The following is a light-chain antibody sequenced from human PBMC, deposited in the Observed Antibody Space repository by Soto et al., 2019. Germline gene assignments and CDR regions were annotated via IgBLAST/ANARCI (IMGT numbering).Light chain of an antibody. CDR3: LSFASSLSVV. V-gene: IGLV1-40*01. CDR2: GNT. J-gene: IGLJ2*01. CDR1: SSNIGAGYD. Sequence: QLVLTQPPSVSGAPGQRVTISCTGSSSNIGAGYDVHWYQQLPGRARKLLIYGNTNRPSGVPDRFSGSKSGTSASLAITGLQAEDEADYYCLSFASSLSVVFGGGTKLTVL.